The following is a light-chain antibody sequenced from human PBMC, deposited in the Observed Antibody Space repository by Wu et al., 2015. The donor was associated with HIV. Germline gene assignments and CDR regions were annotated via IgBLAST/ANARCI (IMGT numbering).Light chain of an antibody. Sequence: PGEGATLSCRANQSFRSTYLAWYQQKPGQAPRLLIYAASSRAAGIPDRFSGSGSGTDFTLTISRLEPEDFAVYYCQQYANSRTFGQGTKLEIK. CDR1: QSFRSTY. CDR3: QQYANSRT. V-gene: IGKV3-20*01. CDR2: AAS. J-gene: IGKJ2*01.